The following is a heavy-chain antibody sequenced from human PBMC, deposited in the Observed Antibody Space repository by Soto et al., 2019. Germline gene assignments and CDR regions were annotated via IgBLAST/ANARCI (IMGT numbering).Heavy chain of an antibody. CDR1: GYTFTSHW. CDR2: IDPGDSYT. V-gene: IGHV5-10-1*01. D-gene: IGHD3-3*01. Sequence: HGESLKISCKGSGYTFTSHWISWVRQMPGKGLEWKGRIDPGDSYTNYSPSFQGHVTISADKSISTAYLQWSGLKASDTALYYCARHETPLRYDFRTGYIDSWGHGXLVTVSS. CDR3: ARHETPLRYDFRTGYIDS. J-gene: IGHJ5*01.